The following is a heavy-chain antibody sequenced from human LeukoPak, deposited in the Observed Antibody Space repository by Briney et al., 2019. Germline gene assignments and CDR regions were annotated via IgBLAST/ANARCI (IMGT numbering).Heavy chain of an antibody. CDR3: ARGNYCGGDCYPPTDY. V-gene: IGHV1-69*04. J-gene: IGHJ4*02. Sequence: ASVKVSRKASGGTFSSYAISWVRQAPGQGLEWMGRIIPILGIANYAQKFQGRVTITADKSTSTAYMELSSLRSEDTAVYYCARGNYCGGDCYPPTDYWGQGTLVTVSS. CDR2: IIPILGIA. D-gene: IGHD2-21*02. CDR1: GGTFSSYA.